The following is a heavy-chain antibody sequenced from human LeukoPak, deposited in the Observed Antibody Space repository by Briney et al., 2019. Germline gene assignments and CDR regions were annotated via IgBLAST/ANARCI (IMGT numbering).Heavy chain of an antibody. CDR2: IYTSGST. D-gene: IGHD6-13*01. CDR3: ARECGYSSSWYPYYYYGMDV. CDR1: GGSVTSGSYY. V-gene: IGHV4-61*01. J-gene: IGHJ6*02. Sequence: SETLSLTCSVSGGSVTSGSYYWSWIRQPPGKGLEWIGRIYTSGSTNYNPSLKSRVTMSVDTSKNQFSLKLSSVTAADTAVYYCARECGYSSSWYPYYYYGMDVWGQGTTVTVSS.